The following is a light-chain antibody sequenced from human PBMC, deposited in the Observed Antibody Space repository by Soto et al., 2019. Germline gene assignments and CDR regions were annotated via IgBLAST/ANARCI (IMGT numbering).Light chain of an antibody. J-gene: IGKJ1*01. CDR3: QQYGSSPWT. CDR2: GAS. CDR1: QSISSSY. Sequence: EIVLKQSPGTLSLSPGERATLSCRASQSISSSYLAWYQQKPGQAPRPLIYGASSRATGIPDRFSGSGSGTDFTLTISRLEPEDFAVYYCQQYGSSPWTFGQGTKVEIK. V-gene: IGKV3-20*01.